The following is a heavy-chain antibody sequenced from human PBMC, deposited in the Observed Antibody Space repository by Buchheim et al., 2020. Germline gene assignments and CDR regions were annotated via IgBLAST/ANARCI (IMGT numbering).Heavy chain of an antibody. J-gene: IGHJ5*02. Sequence: EVQVLESGGGLVQPGGSLRLSCEASGFTFAMYAVNWVRQAPGSGLEWVSGISSTGGDTFYTDSVKGRFTISRENSRDTVYLQMNSLRVEDTAVYYCAKDGHNWKYARWFDPWGQGTL. V-gene: IGHV3-23*01. CDR3: AKDGHNWKYARWFDP. D-gene: IGHD1-1*01. CDR2: ISSTGGDT. CDR1: GFTFAMYA.